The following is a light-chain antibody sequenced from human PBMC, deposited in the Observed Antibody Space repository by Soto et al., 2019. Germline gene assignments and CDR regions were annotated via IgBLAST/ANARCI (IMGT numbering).Light chain of an antibody. J-gene: IGKJ4*01. CDR2: GTS. V-gene: IGKV3-20*01. CDR1: QSLSSSN. Sequence: EIVLTQSPGTLSLSPGERATLSCRAWQSLSSSNLAWYQQKPGQAPRLLIYGTSSRATGTPDRFSGSGSGTDFTLPISRLEPEDFGVYYCQQYGSSPQLTFGGGTKVEMK. CDR3: QQYGSSPQLT.